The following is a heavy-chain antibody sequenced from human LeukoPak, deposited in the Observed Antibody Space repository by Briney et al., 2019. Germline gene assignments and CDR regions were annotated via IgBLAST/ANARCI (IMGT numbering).Heavy chain of an antibody. CDR3: AKDAQRGFDYSNSLES. Sequence: PGKSLTLSCVASRFTFSHFGMRWVRRAPGKGLEWVAVIWSDDTNQYYADSVKGRFTISRDNSRNTVFLQMTKLRVEDTAVYFCAKDAQRGFDYSNSLESWGQGTLVTVSS. CDR1: RFTFSHFG. V-gene: IGHV3-33*03. J-gene: IGHJ4*02. CDR2: IWSDDTNQ. D-gene: IGHD4-11*01.